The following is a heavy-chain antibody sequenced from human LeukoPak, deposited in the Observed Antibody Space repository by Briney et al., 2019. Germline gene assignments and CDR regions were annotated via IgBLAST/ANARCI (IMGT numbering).Heavy chain of an antibody. CDR1: GGSISSGGYY. CDR3: ARDRPAYCSSTSCYTGGDAFDI. J-gene: IGHJ3*02. D-gene: IGHD2-2*02. CDR2: IYYSGST. Sequence: SETLSLTCTVSGGSISSGGYYWSWIRQHPGKGLEWIGYIYYSGSTYYNPSLKSRVTISVDTSKNQFSLKLSSVTAADTAVYYCARDRPAYCSSTSCYTGGDAFDIWGQGTMVTVSS. V-gene: IGHV4-31*03.